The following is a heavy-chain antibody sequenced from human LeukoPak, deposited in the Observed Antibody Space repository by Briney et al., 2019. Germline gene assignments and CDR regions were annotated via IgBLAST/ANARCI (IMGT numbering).Heavy chain of an antibody. J-gene: IGHJ5*02. CDR1: GGSISSGGYY. Sequence: NTSQTLSLTCTVSGGSISSGGYYWSWIRRHPGKGLEWIGYIYYSGSTYYNPSLKSRVTISVDTSKNRFSLKLSSVTAADTAVYYCARGMVPAAMLGHWFDPWGQGTLVTVSS. D-gene: IGHD2-2*01. CDR3: ARGMVPAAMLGHWFDP. CDR2: IYYSGST. V-gene: IGHV4-31*03.